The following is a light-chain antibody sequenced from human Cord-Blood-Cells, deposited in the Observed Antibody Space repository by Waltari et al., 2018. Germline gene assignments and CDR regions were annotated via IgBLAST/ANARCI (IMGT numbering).Light chain of an antibody. V-gene: IGKV1-5*03. Sequence: DIQMTQSPSTLSASVGERVTITCRASQSISSWLAWYRQKPGKAPKLLIYKASSLESGVPSRFSGSGSGTEFTLTISSLQPDDFATYYCQQYNSYSYTFGQGTKLEIK. J-gene: IGKJ2*01. CDR3: QQYNSYSYT. CDR1: QSISSW. CDR2: KAS.